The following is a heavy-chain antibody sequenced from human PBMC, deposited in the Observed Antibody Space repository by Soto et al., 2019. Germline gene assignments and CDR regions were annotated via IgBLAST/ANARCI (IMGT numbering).Heavy chain of an antibody. CDR3: ANSYWSGYRAFDF. CDR2: VNPILSMS. D-gene: IGHD3-10*01. J-gene: IGHJ4*02. V-gene: IGHV1-69*04. Sequence: QVQLVQSGAEVKRPGSSVKVSCKASGDTFNFYSINWVRQAPGLGLEWMGRVNPILSMSNYAQRFQGRVTMTADKSTSTAYMELSGLSSEDTAIYYCANSYWSGYRAFDFWGQGALVTVSS. CDR1: GDTFNFYS.